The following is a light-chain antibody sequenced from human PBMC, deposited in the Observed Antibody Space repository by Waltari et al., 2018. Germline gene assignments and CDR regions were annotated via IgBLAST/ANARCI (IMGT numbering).Light chain of an antibody. Sequence: QSALTQPASVSESPGQSITISCSGTSSDVGGYNYVCWYQQHPGKAPKTIIYDVAKRPSGVSNRFSGSKSGNTASLTISGLQAEDEADYYCFSYRSSSTWVFGGGTKLTVL. CDR3: FSYRSSSTWV. CDR1: SSDVGGYNY. J-gene: IGLJ3*02. V-gene: IGLV2-14*01. CDR2: DVA.